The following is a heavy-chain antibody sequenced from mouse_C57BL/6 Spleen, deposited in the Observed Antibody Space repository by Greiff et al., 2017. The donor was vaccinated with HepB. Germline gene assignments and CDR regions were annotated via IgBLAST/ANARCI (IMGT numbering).Heavy chain of an antibody. CDR3: ARGYGSSYGYFDV. CDR1: GYTFTDYN. J-gene: IGHJ1*03. D-gene: IGHD1-1*01. CDR2: INPNNGGN. Sequence: VQLQQSGPELVKPGASVKIPCKASGYTFTDYNMDWVKQSHGKSLEWIGDINPNNGGNIYNQKFKGKATLTVDKSSSTAYMELRSLTSEDTAVYYCARGYGSSYGYFDVWGTGTTVTVSS. V-gene: IGHV1-18*01.